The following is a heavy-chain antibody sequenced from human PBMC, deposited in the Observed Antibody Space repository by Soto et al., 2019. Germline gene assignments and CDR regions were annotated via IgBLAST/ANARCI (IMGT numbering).Heavy chain of an antibody. CDR2: LDHSGSP. Sequence: PSETLSLTCAVYGGSFSGYYWTWNRQTPGKGLEWIGELDHSGSPKYNPSLNSRVTMSIDTSKSQFSLRLKSVTAADTAVYFCARAYSSGWYWFDPWGQGTLVTVSS. CDR1: GGSFSGYY. CDR3: ARAYSSGWYWFDP. J-gene: IGHJ5*02. D-gene: IGHD6-19*01. V-gene: IGHV4-34*01.